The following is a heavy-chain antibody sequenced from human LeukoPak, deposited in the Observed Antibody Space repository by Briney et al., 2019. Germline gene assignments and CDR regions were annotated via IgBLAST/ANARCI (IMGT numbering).Heavy chain of an antibody. V-gene: IGHV3-11*01. D-gene: IGHD6-13*01. Sequence: GGSLRLSCAASGFTFSDYYMGWIRQAPGKGLEWVSYISISGPTTYYADSVKGRFTISRDNAKNSLYLQMNSLRAEDTAVYYCAKDILAAGLFFDYWGQGTLVTVSS. CDR1: GFTFSDYY. CDR3: AKDILAAGLFFDY. J-gene: IGHJ4*02. CDR2: ISISGPTT.